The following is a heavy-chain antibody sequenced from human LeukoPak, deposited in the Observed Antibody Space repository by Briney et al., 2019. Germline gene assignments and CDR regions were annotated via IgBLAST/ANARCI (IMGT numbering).Heavy chain of an antibody. D-gene: IGHD3-10*01. CDR3: AKGDFYGSGRDYYYYMDV. V-gene: IGHV3-23*01. Sequence: GGSLRLSCAASGFTFSNYVMSWVRQAPGKGLEWVSGISGSGGRTYYADSVKGRFTISRDNSKNTLYLQINSLRAEDTAVYNCAKGDFYGSGRDYYYYMDVWGKGTTVTISS. J-gene: IGHJ6*03. CDR2: ISGSGGRT. CDR1: GFTFSNYV.